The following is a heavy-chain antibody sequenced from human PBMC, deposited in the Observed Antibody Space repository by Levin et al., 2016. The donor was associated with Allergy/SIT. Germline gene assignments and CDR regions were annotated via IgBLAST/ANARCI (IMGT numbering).Heavy chain of an antibody. D-gene: IGHD3-9*01. CDR2: ISAYNGNT. Sequence: ASVKVSCKASGYTFTSYRISWVRQAPGQGLEWMGWISAYNGNTNYAQKLQGRVTMTTDTSTSTAYMELRSLRSDDTAVYYCARSTRILTGPEDYYYYYGMDVWGQGTTVTVSS. V-gene: IGHV1-18*01. CDR1: GYTFTSYR. J-gene: IGHJ6*02. CDR3: ARSTRILTGPEDYYYYYGMDV.